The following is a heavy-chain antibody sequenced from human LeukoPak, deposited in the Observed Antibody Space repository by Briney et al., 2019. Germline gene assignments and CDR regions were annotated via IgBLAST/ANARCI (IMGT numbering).Heavy chain of an antibody. Sequence: GSSVKVSCKASGGTFSSYAISWVRQAPGQGLEWMGGIVPIFGTANYAQKFQGRVTITADKSTSTAYMELSSLRSEDTAVYYCARERYCGGDCYSQAFDIWGQGTMVTVSS. D-gene: IGHD2-21*02. CDR3: ARERYCGGDCYSQAFDI. CDR1: GGTFSSYA. J-gene: IGHJ3*02. V-gene: IGHV1-69*06. CDR2: IVPIFGTA.